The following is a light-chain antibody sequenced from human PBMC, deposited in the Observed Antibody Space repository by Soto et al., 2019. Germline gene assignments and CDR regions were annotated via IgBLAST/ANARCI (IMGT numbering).Light chain of an antibody. CDR1: SSNIGAGYD. CDR3: QSYDISLSGVL. J-gene: IGLJ2*01. CDR2: RNR. Sequence: QSVLTQPPSVSGAPGQRVTISCTGSSSNIGAGYDVHRYQHLPGTAPKVLIYRNRHRPSGVPDRFSGSKSGTSASLAITGLQADDEADYYCQSYDISLSGVLFGGGTKVTVL. V-gene: IGLV1-40*01.